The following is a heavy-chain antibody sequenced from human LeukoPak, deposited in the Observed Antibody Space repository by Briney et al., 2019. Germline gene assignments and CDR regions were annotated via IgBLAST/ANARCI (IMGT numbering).Heavy chain of an antibody. V-gene: IGHV1-69*13. CDR2: IIPIFGTA. CDR3: ARDLVVYDFWSGYYQNGYFDY. CDR1: GGTFSSFA. D-gene: IGHD3-3*01. J-gene: IGHJ4*02. Sequence: EASVKVSCKASGGTFSSFAISWVRQAPGQGLEWMGGIIPIFGTANYAQKFQGRVTITADESTSTAYMELSSLRSEDTAVYYCARDLVVYDFWSGYYQNGYFDYWGQGTLVTVSS.